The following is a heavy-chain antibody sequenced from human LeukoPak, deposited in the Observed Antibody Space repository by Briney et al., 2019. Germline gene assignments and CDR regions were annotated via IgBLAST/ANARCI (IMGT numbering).Heavy chain of an antibody. V-gene: IGHV3-48*03. Sequence: GGSLRLSCAASGFTTRFYEMNWVRQAPGKGLEWISYISRSGTDTLYADSAKGRFTISRDNANNSLYLLMNSLGAEDTAVYHCARYCAGNCYQGMDVWGHGTTVTVSS. CDR3: ARYCAGNCYQGMDV. J-gene: IGHJ6*02. CDR1: GFTTRFYE. CDR2: ISRSGTDT. D-gene: IGHD2-21*02.